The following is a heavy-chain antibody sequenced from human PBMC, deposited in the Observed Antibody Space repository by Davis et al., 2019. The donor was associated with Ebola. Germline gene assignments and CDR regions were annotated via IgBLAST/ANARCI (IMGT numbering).Heavy chain of an antibody. Sequence: SGPTLVKPTPSLTLTCTFSGFSLSTSAVGVGWIRQPPGKALEWLATIYWDDDTRHNPSLKSRLTITKDTSKNQVVLTMTNMDPADTATYFCAHFKFPRGVGEAWGQGTLVTVSS. D-gene: IGHD3-10*01. CDR1: GFSLSTSAVG. CDR2: IYWDDDT. J-gene: IGHJ5*02. CDR3: AHFKFPRGVGEA. V-gene: IGHV2-5*02.